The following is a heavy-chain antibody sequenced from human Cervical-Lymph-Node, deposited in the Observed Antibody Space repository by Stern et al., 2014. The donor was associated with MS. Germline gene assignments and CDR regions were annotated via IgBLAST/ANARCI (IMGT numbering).Heavy chain of an antibody. V-gene: IGHV4-61*02. CDR2: ISTSGST. CDR3: ARSWSDVLISLDN. Sequence: QVQLQESGPGLAKPSQTLSLTCTVSGGSVSSGSYYWNWIRQPAGKGLEWIGRISTSGSTNSNPSLRSRVTMSLDASKNHFSLKLTSVTAADTAIYYCARSWSDVLISLDNWGQGTLVTVSS. J-gene: IGHJ4*02. CDR1: GGSVSSGSYY. D-gene: IGHD1-1*01.